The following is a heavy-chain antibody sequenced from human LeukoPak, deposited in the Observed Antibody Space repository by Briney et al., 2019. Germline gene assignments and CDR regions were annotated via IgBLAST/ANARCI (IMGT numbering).Heavy chain of an antibody. CDR1: GFTFSSYG. CDR2: ISYDGSNK. CDR3: AKCLGPSAIHPGDY. D-gene: IGHD2-2*02. Sequence: GRSLRLSCAASGFTFSSYGMHWVRQAPGKGLEWVAVISYDGSNKYYADSVKGRFTISRDNSKNTLYLQMNSLRADDTAIYYCAKCLGPSAIHPGDYWGQGTLVSVSS. V-gene: IGHV3-30*18. J-gene: IGHJ4*02.